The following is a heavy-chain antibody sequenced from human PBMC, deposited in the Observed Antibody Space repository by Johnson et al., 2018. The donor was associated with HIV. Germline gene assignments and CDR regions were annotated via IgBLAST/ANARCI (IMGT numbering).Heavy chain of an antibody. CDR1: GFTFDDYA. D-gene: IGHD1-1*01. CDR2: ISWNSGSI. Sequence: VQLVESGGGVVQPGRSLRLSCAASGFTFDDYAMHWVRQAPGKGLEWVPGISWNSGSIGYADSVKGRFTISRDNSKNTLYLQMNSRRVEDTAVYYCARDAAKLEEDDAFDIWGQGTMVTVSS. J-gene: IGHJ3*02. CDR3: ARDAAKLEEDDAFDI. V-gene: IGHV3-9*01.